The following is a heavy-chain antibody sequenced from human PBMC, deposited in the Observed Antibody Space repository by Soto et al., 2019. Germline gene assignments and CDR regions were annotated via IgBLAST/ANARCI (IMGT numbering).Heavy chain of an antibody. D-gene: IGHD3-10*01. CDR2: IYYRGST. CDR1: GGSISSSSYY. V-gene: IGHV4-39*01. J-gene: IGHJ4*02. CDR3: ASYVPSINKIPDVDY. Sequence: SETLSLTCTVSGGSISSSSYYWVWIRQPPEKGLEWIGSIYYRGSTYYNPSLKSRVTISVDTSKNQFSLKLSYVTAADTAVYYCASYVPSINKIPDVDYWGQGTLVTVSS.